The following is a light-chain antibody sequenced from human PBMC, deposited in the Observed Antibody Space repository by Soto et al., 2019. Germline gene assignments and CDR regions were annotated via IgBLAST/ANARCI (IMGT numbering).Light chain of an antibody. CDR1: QSVTRNS. V-gene: IGKV3-20*01. CDR3: QQYGSSGT. CDR2: GAS. Sequence: EIVLTQSPGTLSLSPGERATLSCRPSQSVTRNSVAWYQQRPGQPPRLLIYGASNRATGIPDRFSGSGSGTDFTLTISRLEPEDFAVYYCQQYGSSGTFGQGTKVDIK. J-gene: IGKJ1*01.